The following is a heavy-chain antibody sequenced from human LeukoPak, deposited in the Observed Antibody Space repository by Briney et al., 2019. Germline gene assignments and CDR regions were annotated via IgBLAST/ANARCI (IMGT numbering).Heavy chain of an antibody. CDR1: GGSLSSGGYY. D-gene: IGHD2-2*02. CDR2: IYYSGST. J-gene: IGHJ4*02. V-gene: IGHV4-31*03. Sequence: PSETLSLTCTVSGGSLSSGGYYWSWLRQHPGKGLEWIGYIYYSGSTYYNPSLKSRVTISVDTSKNQFSLKLSSVTAADTAVYYCARQGYCSSTSCYTAHSSSWHRRFDYWGQGTLVTVSS. CDR3: ARQGYCSSTSCYTAHSSSWHRRFDY.